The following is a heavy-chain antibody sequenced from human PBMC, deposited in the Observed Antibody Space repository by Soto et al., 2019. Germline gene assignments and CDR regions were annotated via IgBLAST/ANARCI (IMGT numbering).Heavy chain of an antibody. Sequence: QVQLVQSGAEDKKPGASVKVSCKASGYTFTDYAMHWVRQAPGQRLEWMGWINAGNGNTKYSQKFQGRVTITRDTSASTAYMDLSSLRSEDTAVYYCARRGSAWDDWGQGTLVTVSS. D-gene: IGHD6-19*01. J-gene: IGHJ4*02. V-gene: IGHV1-3*05. CDR2: INAGNGNT. CDR3: ARRGSAWDD. CDR1: GYTFTDYA.